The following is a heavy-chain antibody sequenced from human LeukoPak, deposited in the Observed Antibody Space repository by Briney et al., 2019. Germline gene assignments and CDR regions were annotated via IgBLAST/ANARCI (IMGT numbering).Heavy chain of an antibody. D-gene: IGHD4-17*01. CDR3: AATPTVYNYFDP. Sequence: GVSLRLPCAASGFTFSSYTMNWVRQAPGRGREWVSYISSSRTTIYYADSVKGRFTISRDNAKNSLFLQMNSLRDEGTAVYYCAATPTVYNYFDPWGQGTLVTVSS. CDR1: GFTFSSYT. J-gene: IGHJ5*02. V-gene: IGHV3-48*02. CDR2: ISSSRTTI.